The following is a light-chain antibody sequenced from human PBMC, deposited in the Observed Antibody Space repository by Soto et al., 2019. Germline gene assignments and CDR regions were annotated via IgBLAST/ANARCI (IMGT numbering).Light chain of an antibody. V-gene: IGLV2-14*03. J-gene: IGLJ1*01. Sequence: QSALTQPASVSGSPGQSITVSCTGTSSDFGGYRFVAWYQQHPGKAPKLMIYDVSNRPSGVFNRFSGSKSGNTASLTIFGLQAEDEADYYCSSYASSNTYVFGTGTKVTVL. CDR1: SSDFGGYRF. CDR3: SSYASSNTYV. CDR2: DVS.